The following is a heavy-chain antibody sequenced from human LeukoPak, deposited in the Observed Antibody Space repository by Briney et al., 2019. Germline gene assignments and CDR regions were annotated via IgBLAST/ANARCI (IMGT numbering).Heavy chain of an antibody. V-gene: IGHV3-48*03. CDR2: ISSSGSTI. J-gene: IGHJ6*02. Sequence: PGGSLRLSCAASGFTFSSFEMNWVRQAPGKGLEWVSYISSSGSTINYADSVKGRFTISRDNAKNSLYLQMDSLRGEDTAVYYCERVGYSYGYYYYGMDVWGQGTTVTVSS. CDR1: GFTFSSFE. CDR3: ERVGYSYGYYYYGMDV. D-gene: IGHD5-18*01.